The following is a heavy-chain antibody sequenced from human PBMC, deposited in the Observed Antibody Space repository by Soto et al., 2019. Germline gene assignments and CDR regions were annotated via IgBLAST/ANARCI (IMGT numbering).Heavy chain of an antibody. CDR3: ARGFGSRSVVVVAATRYNWFDP. J-gene: IGHJ5*02. CDR1: GGSISSSSYY. Sequence: SETLSLTCTVSGGSISSSSYYWGWIRQPPGKGLEWIGSIYYSGSTYYNPSLKSRVTISVDTSKNQFSLKLSSVTAADTAVYYCARGFGSRSVVVVAATRYNWFDPWGQGTLITV. V-gene: IGHV4-39*01. CDR2: IYYSGST. D-gene: IGHD2-15*01.